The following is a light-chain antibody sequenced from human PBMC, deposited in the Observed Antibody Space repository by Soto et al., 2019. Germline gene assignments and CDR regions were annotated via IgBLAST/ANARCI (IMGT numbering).Light chain of an antibody. Sequence: DIQMTQSPSSLSASVGDRVTITCRASQTIGTSLNWYQQKPGKAPTALIYKASTMQGGAPSRFSGSGSGTDFTLTISSLQPEHSATYYCQQSYSSLVYTFGPGTKLVIK. V-gene: IGKV1-39*01. J-gene: IGKJ2*01. CDR1: QTIGTS. CDR2: KAS. CDR3: QQSYSSLVYT.